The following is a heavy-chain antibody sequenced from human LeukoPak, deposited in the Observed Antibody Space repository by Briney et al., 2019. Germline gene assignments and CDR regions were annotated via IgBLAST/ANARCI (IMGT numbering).Heavy chain of an antibody. CDR3: ARDLVTMVRGGFDP. CDR2: INPNSGGT. CDR1: GYTFTGYY. D-gene: IGHD3-10*01. Sequence: GASVKVSCKASGYTFTGYYMHWVRQAPGQGLEWMGWINPNSGGTNYAQKFQGRVTMTRDTSISTAYMELSRLRSDDMAVYYCARDLVTMVRGGFDPWGQGTLVTVSS. V-gene: IGHV1-2*02. J-gene: IGHJ5*02.